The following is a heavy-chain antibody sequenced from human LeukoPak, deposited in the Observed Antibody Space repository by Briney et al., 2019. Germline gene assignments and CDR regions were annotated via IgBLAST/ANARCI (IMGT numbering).Heavy chain of an antibody. V-gene: IGHV1-18*04. J-gene: IGHJ6*02. Sequence: ASVKVSCKASGYTFTSYGFNWVRQAPGQGLEWMGWISGKDGRTRYAQKFQGRGTMTIDTSTSTAYMELRSLRSDDTAVYYCARDRDDYYYYYGMDVWGQGTTVTVSS. D-gene: IGHD5-24*01. CDR1: GYTFTSYG. CDR2: ISGKDGRT. CDR3: ARDRDDYYYYYGMDV.